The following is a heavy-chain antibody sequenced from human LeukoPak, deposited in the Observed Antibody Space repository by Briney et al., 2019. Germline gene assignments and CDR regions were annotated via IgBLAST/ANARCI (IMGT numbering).Heavy chain of an antibody. J-gene: IGHJ6*02. CDR2: IIPIFGTA. CDR1: GGTFSSYA. Sequence: SVKVSCTASGGTFSSYAISWVRQAPGQGLEWMGGIIPIFGTANYAQKFQGRVTITADESTSTAYMELSSLRSEDTAVYYCASRDDYDFWSGYHSYCYYYGMDVWGQGTTVTVSS. V-gene: IGHV1-69*01. CDR3: ASRDDYDFWSGYHSYCYYYGMDV. D-gene: IGHD3-3*01.